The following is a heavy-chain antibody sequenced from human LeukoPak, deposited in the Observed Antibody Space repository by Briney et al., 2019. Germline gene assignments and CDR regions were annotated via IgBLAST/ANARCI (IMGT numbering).Heavy chain of an antibody. J-gene: IGHJ5*02. Sequence: PSETLSLTCTVSGGSISTSRYYWGWIRQPPGKGLEWIVSFYYSANTYCNPSLKSRVTISVDTSKNQFSLKLSSVTAADTAVYYCARLRGVWQWLRGAGRNNWFDPWGQGTLVTVSS. CDR1: GGSISTSRYY. V-gene: IGHV4-39*07. D-gene: IGHD6-19*01. CDR2: FYYSANT. CDR3: ARLRGVWQWLRGAGRNNWFDP.